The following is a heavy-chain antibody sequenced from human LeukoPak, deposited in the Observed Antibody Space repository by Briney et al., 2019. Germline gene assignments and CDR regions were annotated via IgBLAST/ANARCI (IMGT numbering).Heavy chain of an antibody. Sequence: SVKVSCKASGGTFSSYAISWVRQAPGQGLEWMGRIIPILGIANYAQKFQGRVTMTEDTSTDTAYMELSSLRSEDTAVYYCAREILTGYSPHFDYWGQGTLVTVSS. CDR1: GGTFSSYA. J-gene: IGHJ4*02. CDR3: AREILTGYSPHFDY. CDR2: IIPILGIA. D-gene: IGHD3-9*01. V-gene: IGHV1-69*04.